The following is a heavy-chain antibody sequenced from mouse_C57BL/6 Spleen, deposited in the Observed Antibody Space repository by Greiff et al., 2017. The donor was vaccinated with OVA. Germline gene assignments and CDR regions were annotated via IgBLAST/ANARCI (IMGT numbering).Heavy chain of an antibody. CDR1: GYTFTSYW. D-gene: IGHD1-3*01. Sequence: QVQLQQPGAELVMPGASVKLSCKASGYTFTSYWMHWVKQRPGQGLEWIGEIDPSDSYTNYNQKFKGKSTLTVDKSSSTAYMQLSSLTSEDSAVYYCAIGEAPHGMDDWGQGTSVTVSS. J-gene: IGHJ4*01. CDR2: IDPSDSYT. CDR3: AIGEAPHGMDD. V-gene: IGHV1-69*01.